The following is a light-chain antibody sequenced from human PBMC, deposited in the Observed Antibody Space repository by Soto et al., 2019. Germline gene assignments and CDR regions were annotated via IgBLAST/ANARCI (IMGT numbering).Light chain of an antibody. J-gene: IGLJ2*01. CDR1: KLGDKY. CDR2: QDN. Sequence: SYELTQPPSVSVSPGQTASMTCSGDKLGDKYVCWYQQKPGQSPVMVIYQDNKRPSGIPERFSGSNSGNTATLTISGTQAMDEADYYCQSRDSSTVVFGGGTKLTVL. V-gene: IGLV3-1*01. CDR3: QSRDSSTVV.